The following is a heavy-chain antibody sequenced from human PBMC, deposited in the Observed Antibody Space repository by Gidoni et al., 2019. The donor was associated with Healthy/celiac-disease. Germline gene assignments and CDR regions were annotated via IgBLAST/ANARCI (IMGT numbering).Heavy chain of an antibody. CDR2: MGTAGDT. Sequence: EVQLVESGGGLVQPGGSLRLSCAASGFTFSSYDMHWVRQATGKGLGWVSAMGTAGDTYYPGSVKGRFTISRENAKNSLYLQMNSLRAGDTAVYYCARERLDAFDIWGQGTMVTVSS. CDR3: ARERLDAFDI. CDR1: GFTFSSYD. J-gene: IGHJ3*02. V-gene: IGHV3-13*01.